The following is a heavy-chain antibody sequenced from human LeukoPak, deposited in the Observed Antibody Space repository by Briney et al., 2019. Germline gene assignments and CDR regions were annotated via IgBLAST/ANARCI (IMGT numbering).Heavy chain of an antibody. V-gene: IGHV3-15*01. Sequence: GGSLRLSCAASRITFTNAWLTWVRQAPGKGLEWVGRVKTKGDGGAADYAAPVKGRFTISRDDSTKTLYLQMNSLKTEDTAVYYCTTDRMIYATNWAVSWFDPWGQGTLVTVSS. CDR3: TTDRMIYATNWAVSWFDP. CDR2: VKTKGDGGAA. D-gene: IGHD2-8*01. J-gene: IGHJ5*02. CDR1: RITFTNAW.